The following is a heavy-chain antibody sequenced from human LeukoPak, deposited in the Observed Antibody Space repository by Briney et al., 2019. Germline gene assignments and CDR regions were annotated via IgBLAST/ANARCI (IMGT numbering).Heavy chain of an antibody. CDR2: INHSGST. CDR3: ARGRQLAAYGGYYFDY. Sequence: SETLSLTCAVYGGSFSGYYWSWIRQPPGKGLEWIGEINHSGSTNYNPSLKSRVTISVDTSKNQFSLKLSSVTAADTAVYYCARGRQLAAYGGYYFDYWGQGTLVTVSS. J-gene: IGHJ4*02. D-gene: IGHD4/OR15-4a*01. CDR1: GGSFSGYY. V-gene: IGHV4-34*01.